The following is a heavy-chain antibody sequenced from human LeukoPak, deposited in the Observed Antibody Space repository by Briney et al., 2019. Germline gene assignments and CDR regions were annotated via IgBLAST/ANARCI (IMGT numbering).Heavy chain of an antibody. J-gene: IGHJ4*02. CDR1: GYTFTTYG. CDR2: ISAYNGNT. D-gene: IGHD6-13*01. Sequence: ASVKVSCKASGYTFTTYGISWVRQAPGQGLEWMGWISAYNGNTNYAQKLQGRVTITTDTSTSTAYMELRSLRSDDTAVYYCARSLSDSSSWTSFDCWGQGTLVTVSS. V-gene: IGHV1-18*01. CDR3: ARSLSDSSSWTSFDC.